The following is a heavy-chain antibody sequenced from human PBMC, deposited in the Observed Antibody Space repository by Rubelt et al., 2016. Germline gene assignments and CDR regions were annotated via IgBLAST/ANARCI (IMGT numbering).Heavy chain of an antibody. J-gene: IGHJ1*01. CDR1: GYTFTSYG. V-gene: IGHV1-18*01. CDR3: ALSSGYDSAEYFQH. CDR2: ISAYNGNT. Sequence: QVQLVQSGAEVKKPGASVKVSCKASGYTFTSYGISWVRQAPGKGLDWMGWISAYNGNTNYAQKLQGRVTITTDTSTSTAFMELRSLRSDDTAVYYCALSSGYDSAEYFQHWGQGTLVTVSS. D-gene: IGHD5-12*01.